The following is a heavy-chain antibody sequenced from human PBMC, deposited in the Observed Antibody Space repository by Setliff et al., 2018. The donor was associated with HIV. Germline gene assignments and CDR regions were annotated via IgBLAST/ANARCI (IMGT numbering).Heavy chain of an antibody. V-gene: IGHV3-48*04. CDR3: AREPYYDILTGYLDY. D-gene: IGHD3-9*01. CDR2: ISSSSSTI. CDR1: GFSLNIAW. J-gene: IGHJ4*02. Sequence: PGGSLRLSCAASGFSLNIAWINWVRQAPGKGLEWVSYISSSSSTIYYADSVKGRFTISRDNAKNSLYLQMNSLRAEDTALYYCAREPYYDILTGYLDYWGQGALVTVSS.